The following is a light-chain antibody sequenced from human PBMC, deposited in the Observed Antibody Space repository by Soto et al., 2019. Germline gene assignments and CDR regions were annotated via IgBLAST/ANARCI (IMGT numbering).Light chain of an antibody. V-gene: IGLV2-14*01. Sequence: QSALTQPASVSASPGQSIAISCTGTSSDVGGYNYVSWYQQHPGKAPKLMIYEVSNRPSGVSDRFSGSKSGNTASLTISGLQGDDEADYYCNSYTSSSTWVFGGGTKLTVL. CDR3: NSYTSSSTWV. CDR1: SSDVGGYNY. J-gene: IGLJ3*02. CDR2: EVS.